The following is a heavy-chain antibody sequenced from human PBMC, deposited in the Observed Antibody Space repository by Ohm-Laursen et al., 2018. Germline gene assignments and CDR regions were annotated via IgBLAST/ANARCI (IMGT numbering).Heavy chain of an antibody. V-gene: IGHV3-11*04. CDR2: ISSSGSTI. Sequence: GSLRLSCTASGFTFSDYYMSWIRQAPGKGLEWVSYISSSGSTIYYADSVKGRFTISRDNAKNSLYLQMNSLRAEDTAVYYCARDLEEDALDTAMGGFDYWGQGTLVTVSS. D-gene: IGHD5-18*01. CDR1: GFTFSDYY. CDR3: ARDLEEDALDTAMGGFDY. J-gene: IGHJ4*02.